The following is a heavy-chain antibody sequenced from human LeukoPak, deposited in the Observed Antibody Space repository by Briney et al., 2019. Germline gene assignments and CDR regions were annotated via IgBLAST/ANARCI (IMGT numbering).Heavy chain of an antibody. CDR3: ARYSRGYYDSSGYRDAFDI. CDR1: GGSISGYY. Sequence: SETLSLTCTVSGGSISGYYWSWIRQPPGKGLEWIGYIYYSGSTNYNPSLKSRVTISVDTSKNQFSLKLSSVTAADTAVYYCARYSRGYYDSSGYRDAFDIWGQGTMVTVSS. CDR2: IYYSGST. V-gene: IGHV4-59*01. D-gene: IGHD3-22*01. J-gene: IGHJ3*02.